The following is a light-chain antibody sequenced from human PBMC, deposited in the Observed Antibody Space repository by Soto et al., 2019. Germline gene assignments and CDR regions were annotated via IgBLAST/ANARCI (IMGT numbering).Light chain of an antibody. J-gene: IGKJ1*01. CDR1: QSVSSW. CDR2: KAS. Sequence: DIQMTQSPSTLSASVGDRVTITCRASQSVSSWLAWYQQKPGKAPKLLIYKASSLESGVPSRFSGSGSGTEFTLTISSLQPDDFATYHCQQDNSYPTWTFGQGTKVEIK. CDR3: QQDNSYPTWT. V-gene: IGKV1-5*03.